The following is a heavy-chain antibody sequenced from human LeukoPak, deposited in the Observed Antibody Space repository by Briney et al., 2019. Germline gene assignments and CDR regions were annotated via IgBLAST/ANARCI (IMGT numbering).Heavy chain of an antibody. CDR1: GFTFSSYS. D-gene: IGHD3-22*01. J-gene: IGHJ4*02. CDR2: ISSSSSYI. V-gene: IGHV3-21*01. Sequence: PGGSLRLSCAASGFTFSSYSMNWVRQAPGKGLEWVSSISSSSSYIYYADSVKSRFTISRDNAKNSLYLQMNSLRAEDTAVYYCARERSYYYDSSGSPIDYWGQGTLVTVSS. CDR3: ARERSYYYDSSGSPIDY.